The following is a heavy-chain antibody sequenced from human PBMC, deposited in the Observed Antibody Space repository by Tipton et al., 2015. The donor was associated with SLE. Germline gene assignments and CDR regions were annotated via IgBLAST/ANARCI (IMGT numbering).Heavy chain of an antibody. CDR1: GGSISSYY. CDR2: IYTSGST. Sequence: TLSLTCTVSGGSISSYYWSWIRQPAGKGLEWVGRIYTSGSTNYNPSLKSRATMSVDTSKNQFSLKLSSVTAADTAVYYCARESSSFAFDIWGQGTMVTVSS. CDR3: ARESSSFAFDI. D-gene: IGHD6-6*01. J-gene: IGHJ3*02. V-gene: IGHV4-4*07.